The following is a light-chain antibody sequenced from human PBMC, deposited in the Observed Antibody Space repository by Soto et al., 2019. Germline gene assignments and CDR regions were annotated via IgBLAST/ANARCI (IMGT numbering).Light chain of an antibody. V-gene: IGLV2-14*01. Sequence: QSALTQPASVSGSPGQSITISCTGTSSDIGGYYYVSWYQHHPGKAPKLLIYQVTNRPSRVSNRFSGSKSGNTASLTISGLQADDEADYYCTSYSSSDIFSVFGSGTKLTVL. CDR1: SSDIGGYYY. CDR2: QVT. J-gene: IGLJ1*01. CDR3: TSYSSSDIFSV.